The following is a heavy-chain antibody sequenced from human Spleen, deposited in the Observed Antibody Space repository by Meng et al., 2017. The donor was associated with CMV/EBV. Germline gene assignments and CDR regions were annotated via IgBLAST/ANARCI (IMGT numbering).Heavy chain of an antibody. V-gene: IGHV3-21*01. CDR2: ISSSSSYI. CDR3: ARAARYDFWSGYYRYYYGMDV. CDR1: GFTFSSYS. J-gene: IGHJ6*02. Sequence: GGSLRLSCAASGFTFSSYSMNWVRQAPGKGLGWVSSISSSSSYIYYADSVKGRFTISRDNAKNSLYLQMNSLRAEDTAVYYCARAARYDFWSGYYRYYYGMDVWGQGTTVTVSS. D-gene: IGHD3-3*01.